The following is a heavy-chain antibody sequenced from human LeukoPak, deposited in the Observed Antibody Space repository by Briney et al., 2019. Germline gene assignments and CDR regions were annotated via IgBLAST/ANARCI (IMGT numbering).Heavy chain of an antibody. V-gene: IGHV3-30*03. J-gene: IGHJ4*02. D-gene: IGHD2-2*01. CDR1: GFTFSSYS. CDR2: ISYDGGRK. CDR3: ARDSPVPAATQGYFDY. Sequence: PGGSLRLSCAASGFTFSSYSMNWVRQAPGKGLEWVAVISYDGGRKDYADSAKGRFTISRDNSKNALYLEINSLTSEDTAVYYCARDSPVPAATQGYFDYWGQGTLVTVSS.